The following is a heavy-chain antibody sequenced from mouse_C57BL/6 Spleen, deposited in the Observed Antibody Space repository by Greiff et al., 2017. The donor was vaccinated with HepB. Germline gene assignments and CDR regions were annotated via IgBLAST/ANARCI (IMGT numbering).Heavy chain of an antibody. Sequence: EVQLVESGEGLVKPGGSLKLSCAASGFTFSSYAMSWVRQTPEKRLEWVAYISSGGDYIYYADTVKGRFTISRDNARNTLYLQMSSLKSEDTAMYYCTRDHYYGSKNYYAMDYWGQGTSVTVSS. J-gene: IGHJ4*01. CDR3: TRDHYYGSKNYYAMDY. D-gene: IGHD1-1*01. V-gene: IGHV5-9-1*02. CDR2: ISSGGDYI. CDR1: GFTFSSYA.